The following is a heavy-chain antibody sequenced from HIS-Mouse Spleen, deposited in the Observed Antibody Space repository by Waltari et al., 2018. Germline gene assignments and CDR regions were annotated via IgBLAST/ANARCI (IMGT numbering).Heavy chain of an antibody. J-gene: IGHJ5*02. CDR1: GFTFSSYW. Sequence: EVQLVESGGGLVQPGGSLRLSCAASGFTFSSYWMHWVRQAPGKGLVWLSRINSDGSSTSYADSVKGRFTISRDNAKNTLYLQMNSLRAEDTAVYYCARDLGYSSSSEVWFDPWGQGTLVTVSS. CDR3: ARDLGYSSSSEVWFDP. D-gene: IGHD6-6*01. CDR2: INSDGSST. V-gene: IGHV3-74*01.